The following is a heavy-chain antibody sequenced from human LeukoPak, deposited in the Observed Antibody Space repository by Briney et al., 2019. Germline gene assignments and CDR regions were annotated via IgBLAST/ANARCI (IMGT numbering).Heavy chain of an antibody. CDR1: GFTFSSYT. CDR2: ISGSGGST. D-gene: IGHD2-15*01. CDR3: AKGRGGSPDYDFDV. Sequence: GGSLRLSCAASGFTFSSYTMNWVRQAPGKGLEWVSGISGSGGSTYHADSVKGRFTISRDNSQNTLYLQMNSLRVEDTAMYYCAKGRGGSPDYDFDVWGQGTMVTVSS. J-gene: IGHJ3*01. V-gene: IGHV3-23*01.